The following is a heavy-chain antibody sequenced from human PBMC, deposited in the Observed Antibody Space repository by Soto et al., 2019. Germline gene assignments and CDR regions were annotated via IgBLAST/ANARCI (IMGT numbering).Heavy chain of an antibody. CDR3: ARSTYYYGSGSAPYDDY. CDR1: GGSISSGDYY. Sequence: SETLSLTCTVSGGSISSGDYYWSWIRQPPGKGLEWIGYIYYSGSTYYNPSLKSRVTISVDTSKNQFSLKLSSVTAADTAVYYCARSTYYYGSGSAPYDDYWGQGTLVTVSS. V-gene: IGHV4-30-4*01. J-gene: IGHJ4*02. CDR2: IYYSGST. D-gene: IGHD3-10*01.